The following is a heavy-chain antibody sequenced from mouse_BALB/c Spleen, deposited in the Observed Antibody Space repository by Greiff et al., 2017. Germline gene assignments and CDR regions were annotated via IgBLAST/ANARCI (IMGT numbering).Heavy chain of an antibody. Sequence: QVQLKESAAELARPGASVKMSCKASGYTFTSYTMHWVKQRPGQGLEWIGYINPSSGYTEYNQKFKDKTTLTADKSSSTAYMQLSSLTSEDSAVYYCARGPRDYAMDYWGQGTSVTVSS. CDR2: INPSSGYT. CDR1: GYTFTSYT. J-gene: IGHJ4*01. CDR3: ARGPRDYAMDY. V-gene: IGHV1-4*02. D-gene: IGHD3-3*01.